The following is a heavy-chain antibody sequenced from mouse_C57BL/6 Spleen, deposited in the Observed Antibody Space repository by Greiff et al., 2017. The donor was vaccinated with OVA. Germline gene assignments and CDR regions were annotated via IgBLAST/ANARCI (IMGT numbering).Heavy chain of an antibody. CDR1: GFTFRNYW. CDR3: TDDYDSWFAY. Sequence: EVQLQESGGGLVKPGGSMKLSCVASGFTFRNYWMNWVRQSPEKGLEWVAQIRLKSDNYATHYAESVKGRFTISRDDSKSSVYLQMNNLRAEDTGIYYCTDDYDSWFAYWGQGTLVTVSA. V-gene: IGHV6-3*01. J-gene: IGHJ3*01. CDR2: IRLKSDNYAT. D-gene: IGHD2-4*01.